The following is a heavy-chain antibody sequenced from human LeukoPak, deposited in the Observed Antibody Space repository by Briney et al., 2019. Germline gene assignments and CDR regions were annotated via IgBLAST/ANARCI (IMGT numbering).Heavy chain of an antibody. CDR1: NSSISTYY. CDR3: AAGAPKFLHLIY. Sequence: SETLSLTCTASNSSISTYYWTWIRQTPGKGLEWIGYIDYRGSTNHNPSLKSRVTISVDSSKKQFSLRVTSVTAADTAVYYCAAGAPKFLHLIYWGRGTPVTVSS. V-gene: IGHV4-59*01. D-gene: IGHD5-24*01. J-gene: IGHJ4*02. CDR2: IDYRGST.